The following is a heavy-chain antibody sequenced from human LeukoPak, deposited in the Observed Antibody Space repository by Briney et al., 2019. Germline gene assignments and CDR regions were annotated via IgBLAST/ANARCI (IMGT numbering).Heavy chain of an antibody. Sequence: HVASVKVSCKASGYTFTGYYMHWVRQAPGQGLEWMGWINPNSGGTNYAQKFQGRVTMTRDTSISTAYMELSRLRSDDTAVYYCASGNYDFWSGYYDYWGQGTLVTVSS. D-gene: IGHD3-3*01. V-gene: IGHV1-2*02. J-gene: IGHJ4*02. CDR1: GYTFTGYY. CDR2: INPNSGGT. CDR3: ASGNYDFWSGYYDY.